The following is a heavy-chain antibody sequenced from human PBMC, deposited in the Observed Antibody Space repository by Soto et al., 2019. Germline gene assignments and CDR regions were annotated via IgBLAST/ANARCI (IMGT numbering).Heavy chain of an antibody. J-gene: IGHJ6*02. Sequence: KVSCKGSGYSFTSYWIAWVRQMPGKGLEWMGIIYPGDSDTRYSPSFQGQVTISADKSISTAYLQWSSLKASDTAMYYCARHKDIVVVSAVMKYYYYGMDVWGQGTTVTVSS. CDR3: ARHKDIVVVSAVMKYYYYGMDV. CDR1: GYSFTSYW. V-gene: IGHV5-51*01. D-gene: IGHD2-2*01. CDR2: IYPGDSDT.